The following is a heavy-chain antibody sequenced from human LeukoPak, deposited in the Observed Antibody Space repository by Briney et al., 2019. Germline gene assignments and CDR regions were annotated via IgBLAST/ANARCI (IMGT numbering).Heavy chain of an antibody. D-gene: IGHD3-22*01. CDR3: ARDFYDSTGYYYDY. V-gene: IGHV3-23*01. CDR2: IRASGDKT. J-gene: IGHJ4*02. Sequence: QPGGPLRLSCAASGFSFRDYTMSWVRQAPGKGLEWISAIRASGDKTYFADSVKGRLTISRANSKGTLYLQMNSLRAEDTALYYCARDFYDSTGYYYDYWGQGTLVTVSS. CDR1: GFSFRDYT.